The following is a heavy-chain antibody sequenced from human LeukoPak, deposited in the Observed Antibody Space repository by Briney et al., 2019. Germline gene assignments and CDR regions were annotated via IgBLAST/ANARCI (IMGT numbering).Heavy chain of an antibody. J-gene: IGHJ4*02. CDR3: ARARYYYDSSGYYSDRYYFDY. V-gene: IGHV1-69*01. Sequence: SVKVSCKASGGTFSSYAISWVRQAPGQGLEWMGGIIPIFGTASYAQKFQGRVTITADESTSTAYMELSSLRSEDTAVYYCARARYYYDSSGYYSDRYYFDYWGQGTLVTVSS. D-gene: IGHD3-22*01. CDR1: GGTFSSYA. CDR2: IIPIFGTA.